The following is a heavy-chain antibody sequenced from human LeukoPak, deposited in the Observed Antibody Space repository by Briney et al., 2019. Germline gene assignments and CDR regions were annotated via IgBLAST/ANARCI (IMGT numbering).Heavy chain of an antibody. CDR3: ARDPLRERQTGYFDS. CDR1: GFAFSSYA. J-gene: IGHJ4*02. V-gene: IGHV3-30*04. CDR2: ISYDGTNK. D-gene: IGHD1-26*01. Sequence: PGGSLRLSCEASGFAFSSYAMHWVRQAPGKGLEWVAVISYDGTNKYYADSVKGRFTISRNNSKNTVFLQMSSLRAEDTAVYYCARDPLRERQTGYFDSWGQGTLDTVSS.